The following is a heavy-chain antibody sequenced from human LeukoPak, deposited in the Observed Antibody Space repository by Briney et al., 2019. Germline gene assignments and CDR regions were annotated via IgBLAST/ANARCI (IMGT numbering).Heavy chain of an antibody. Sequence: GGSLRLSCAASGFTFSSYATSWVRQAPGKGLEWVSAISGSGGSTCYADSVKGRFTISRDNSKNTLYLQMNSLRAEDTAVYYCARAHVDIVATVEGYYFDYWGQGTLVTVSS. CDR1: GFTFSSYA. J-gene: IGHJ4*02. V-gene: IGHV3-23*01. D-gene: IGHD5-12*01. CDR3: ARAHVDIVATVEGYYFDY. CDR2: ISGSGGST.